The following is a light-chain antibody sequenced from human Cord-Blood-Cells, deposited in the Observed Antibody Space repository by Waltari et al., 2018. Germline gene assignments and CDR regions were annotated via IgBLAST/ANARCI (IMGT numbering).Light chain of an antibody. CDR1: SPNIGHNT. Sequence: QSVLTQPPSASGTPGQRVTISCSGSSPNIGHNTVNWYQQLPGPAPKLLIYSNNQRPSGVPDRFSGSKSGASAALAISGLQSEDEAYYYCAAWDDSLNGYVFGTGTKVTVL. V-gene: IGLV1-44*01. CDR3: AAWDDSLNGYV. CDR2: SNN. J-gene: IGLJ1*01.